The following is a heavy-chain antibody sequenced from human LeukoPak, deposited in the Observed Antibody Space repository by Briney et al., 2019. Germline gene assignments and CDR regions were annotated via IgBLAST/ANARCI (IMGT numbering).Heavy chain of an antibody. V-gene: IGHV4-39*07. Sequence: SETLSLTCTVSGGSISSSSYYWGWIRQSPWKGLEWIGSIYYSGSTYYNPSLKSRVTISVDTSKNQFSLKLSSVTAADTAVYYCARNVRRYYGSGSYYNGEFDYWGQGTLVTVSS. D-gene: IGHD3-10*01. J-gene: IGHJ4*02. CDR3: ARNVRRYYGSGSYYNGEFDY. CDR2: IYYSGST. CDR1: GGSISSSSYY.